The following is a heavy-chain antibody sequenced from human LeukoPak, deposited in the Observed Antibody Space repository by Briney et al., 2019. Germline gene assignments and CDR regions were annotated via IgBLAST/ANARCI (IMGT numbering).Heavy chain of an antibody. CDR3: ASRHAFG. V-gene: IGHV3-53*01. Sequence: GGSLRLSCAASGFTVSDNYMIWVRQAPGKGLEWVSLIYSGGSTFYADSVKGRFTISRDNSKNTLFLQMSNLRAEDTAVYYCASRHAFGRGQGTLVTVSS. CDR1: GFTVSDNY. J-gene: IGHJ4*02. CDR2: IYSGGST. D-gene: IGHD2-2*01.